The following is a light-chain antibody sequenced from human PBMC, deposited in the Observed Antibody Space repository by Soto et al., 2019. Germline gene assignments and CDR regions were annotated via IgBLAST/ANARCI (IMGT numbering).Light chain of an antibody. Sequence: QSALTQPPSASGSPGQSVTISCTGTSSDVGGYDFVSWYQQHPGKAPKLMIYEVSKRPSGVPDRFSGSKSGNTASLTVSGLEAEDEADYYCSSYGGPSTVVFGGGTKVTVL. CDR2: EVS. V-gene: IGLV2-8*01. CDR3: SSYGGPSTVV. CDR1: SSDVGGYDF. J-gene: IGLJ2*01.